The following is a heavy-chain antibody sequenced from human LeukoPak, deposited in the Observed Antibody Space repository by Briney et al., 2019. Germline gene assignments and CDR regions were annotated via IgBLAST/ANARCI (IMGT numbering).Heavy chain of an antibody. Sequence: ASVKVSCKASGYTFTSYDINWVRQATGQGLERMGWMNPNSGSTGYAQKFQGRVTITRNTSISTAYMELSGLRSEDTAVYYCARGRSKGYPYYFEYWGQGILVTVSS. CDR1: GYTFTSYD. J-gene: IGHJ4*02. V-gene: IGHV1-8*03. D-gene: IGHD5-12*01. CDR2: MNPNSGST. CDR3: ARGRSKGYPYYFEY.